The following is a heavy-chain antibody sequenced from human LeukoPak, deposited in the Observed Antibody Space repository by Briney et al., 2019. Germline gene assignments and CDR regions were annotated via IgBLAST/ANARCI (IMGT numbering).Heavy chain of an antibody. CDR2: INDSGSS. Sequence: SETLSLTCAVYGGSFGGYYWSWIRQPPGKGLEWIGEINDSGSSNYNPSLKSRVTISVDTSKNQFSLKLSSVTAADTAVYYCARILGRWKGQQLNHRRQMNWFDPWGQGTLVTVSS. CDR1: GGSFGGYY. CDR3: ARILGRWKGQQLNHRRQMNWFDP. J-gene: IGHJ5*02. D-gene: IGHD6-13*01. V-gene: IGHV4-34*01.